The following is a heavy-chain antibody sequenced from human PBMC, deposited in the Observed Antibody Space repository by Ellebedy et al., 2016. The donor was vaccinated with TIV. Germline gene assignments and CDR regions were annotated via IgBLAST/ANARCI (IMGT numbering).Heavy chain of an antibody. V-gene: IGHV5-51*01. D-gene: IGHD3-10*01. J-gene: IGHJ3*02. CDR1: GYSFTKYW. CDR2: IFPGDSDT. Sequence: GESLKISCEGSGYSFTKYWIGWVRQMPGKGLEWMGIIFPGDSDTKYSPSFQGQVTISADKSISTAYLQWSSLKASDTAMYYCARRITMVRGVIRETYAFDIWGQGTMVTVSS. CDR3: ARRITMVRGVIRETYAFDI.